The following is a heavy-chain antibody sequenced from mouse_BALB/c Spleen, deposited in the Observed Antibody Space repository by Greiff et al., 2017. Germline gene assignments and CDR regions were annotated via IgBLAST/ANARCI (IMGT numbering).Heavy chain of an antibody. CDR3: ARHYGSSGFAY. D-gene: IGHD1-1*01. CDR1: GYSITSDYA. V-gene: IGHV3-2*02. CDR2: ISYSGST. J-gene: IGHJ3*01. Sequence: DVKLQESGPGLVKPSQSLSLTCTVTGYSITSDYAWNWIRQFPGNLLEWMGYISYSGSTSYNPSLKSRISITRDTSKNQFFLQLNSVTTEDTATYYCARHYGSSGFAYWGQGTLVTVSA.